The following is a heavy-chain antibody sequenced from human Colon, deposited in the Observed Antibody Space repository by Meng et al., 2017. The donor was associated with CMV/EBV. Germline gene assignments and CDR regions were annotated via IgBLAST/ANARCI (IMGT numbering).Heavy chain of an antibody. Sequence: GSLRLSCTVSGGSISSYYWSWIRQSPGKGLEWIGYIYYSGSTNYNPSLKSRVTISVDTSKNQFSLKLSSVTAADTAVYYCASQEIGKTEPGMDVWGQGTTVTVSS. CDR3: ASQEIGKTEPGMDV. CDR2: IYYSGST. J-gene: IGHJ6*02. CDR1: GGSISSYY. V-gene: IGHV4-59*01. D-gene: IGHD1-14*01.